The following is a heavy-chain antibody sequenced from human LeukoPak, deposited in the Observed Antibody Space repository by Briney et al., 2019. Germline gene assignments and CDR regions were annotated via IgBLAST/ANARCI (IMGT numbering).Heavy chain of an antibody. J-gene: IGHJ5*02. V-gene: IGHV4-31*03. CDR2: IYYSGST. D-gene: IGHD4-11*01. CDR1: GGSISSGGYY. Sequence: PSETLSLTCTVSGGSISSGGYYWSWIRQHPGKGLEWIGYIYYSGSTYYNPSLKSRVTISVDTSKNQFSVNLNSVTAADTAVYYCARGTTGYNWFDPWGQGTLVTVSS. CDR3: ARGTTGYNWFDP.